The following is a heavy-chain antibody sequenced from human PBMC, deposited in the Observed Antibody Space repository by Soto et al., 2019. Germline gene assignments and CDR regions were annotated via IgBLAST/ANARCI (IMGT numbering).Heavy chain of an antibody. D-gene: IGHD4-4*01. CDR1: GFTLSDDY. CDR2: SSNSGSFT. V-gene: IGHV3-11*06. Sequence: GGSLRLSCAASGFTLSDDYMSWIGQAPGKGLEWIGYSSNSGSFTRYADSVKGRFSISRDNAKSSLYLQISRLRGDETATYYCVKSGDNYSRLGYWGQGTPVTVSS. CDR3: VKSGDNYSRLGY. J-gene: IGHJ4*02.